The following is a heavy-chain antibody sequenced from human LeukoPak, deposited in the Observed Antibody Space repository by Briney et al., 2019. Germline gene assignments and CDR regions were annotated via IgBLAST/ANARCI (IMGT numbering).Heavy chain of an antibody. CDR3: ASAADNSGVYFAY. Sequence: GGSLRLSCAASGFTFSSYSMNWVRQAPGKGLEWVSSISSSSSYIYYADSVKGRFTISRDNAKNSLYLQMNSLRAEDTAVYYCASAADNSGVYFAYWGQGTLVTVSS. CDR1: GFTFSSYS. CDR2: ISSSSSYI. D-gene: IGHD3-22*01. V-gene: IGHV3-21*01. J-gene: IGHJ4*02.